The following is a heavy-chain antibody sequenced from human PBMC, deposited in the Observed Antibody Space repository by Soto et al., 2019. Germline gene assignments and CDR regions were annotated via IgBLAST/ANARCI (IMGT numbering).Heavy chain of an antibody. V-gene: IGHV3-30-3*01. Sequence: QVQLVESGGGVVQPGRSLRLSCAASGFTFSSYAMHWVRQAPGKGLEWVAVISYDGSNKYYADSVKGRFTISRDNSKNKLYLQMNSLRAEATAVYYCARDRLTVTTYAFDIWGQGTMVTVSS. D-gene: IGHD4-17*01. CDR1: GFTFSSYA. CDR2: ISYDGSNK. CDR3: ARDRLTVTTYAFDI. J-gene: IGHJ3*02.